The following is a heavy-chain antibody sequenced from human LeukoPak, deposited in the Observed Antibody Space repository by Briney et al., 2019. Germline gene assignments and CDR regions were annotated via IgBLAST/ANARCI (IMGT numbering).Heavy chain of an antibody. V-gene: IGHV3-30*02. J-gene: IGHJ4*02. D-gene: IGHD2-2*01. Sequence: GGSLRLSCAASGFTFSSYGMHWVRQAPGKGLEWVAFIRYDGSNKYYADFVKGRFTISRDNSKNTLYLQMNSLRAEDTAVYYCAKSLGYCSSTSCPFDYWGQGTLVTVSS. CDR2: IRYDGSNK. CDR3: AKSLGYCSSTSCPFDY. CDR1: GFTFSSYG.